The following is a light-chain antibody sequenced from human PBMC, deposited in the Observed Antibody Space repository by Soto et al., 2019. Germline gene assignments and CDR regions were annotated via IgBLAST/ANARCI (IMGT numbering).Light chain of an antibody. Sequence: QSVLTQPPSASGTPGQRVTISCSGSSSNIVTNHVYWYQHLPGTAPKLLIYRNSLRPSGVPDRFSGSQSGTSASLAISGTRSEDEADYYCAACDDSQSGSVFGGGTKLTVL. J-gene: IGLJ3*02. CDR1: SSNIVTNH. V-gene: IGLV1-47*01. CDR3: AACDDSQSGSV. CDR2: RNS.